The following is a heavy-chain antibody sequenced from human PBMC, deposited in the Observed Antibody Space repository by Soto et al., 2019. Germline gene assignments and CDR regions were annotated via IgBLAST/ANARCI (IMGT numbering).Heavy chain of an antibody. CDR1: GGTFSSYA. V-gene: IGHV1-69*13. D-gene: IGHD1-20*01. J-gene: IGHJ4*02. Sequence: SVYVSCKASGGTFSSYAISWVRQAPGQGLEWMGGIIPIYGTANYAQKFQGRVTITADESTSTAYMELSSLRSEDTAVYYCASGTLNWNHRTLDYWGQGTLVTGS. CDR3: ASGTLNWNHRTLDY. CDR2: IIPIYGTA.